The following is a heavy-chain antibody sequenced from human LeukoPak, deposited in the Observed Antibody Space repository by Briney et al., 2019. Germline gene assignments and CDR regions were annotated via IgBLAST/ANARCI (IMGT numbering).Heavy chain of an antibody. J-gene: IGHJ3*02. CDR3: VRSGYCYGGTCHSGAFDI. V-gene: IGHV1-46*01. CDR1: GYSFTSYY. D-gene: IGHD2-15*01. CDR2: INPGGSSA. Sequence: ASVKVSCKASGYSFTSYYMHWVRQAPGQGLEWMGFINPGGSSAAYAQKFQGRLTMTRDMFTSTDYMELTSLTSDDTAVYYCVRSGYCYGGTCHSGAFDIWGQGTVVTVSS.